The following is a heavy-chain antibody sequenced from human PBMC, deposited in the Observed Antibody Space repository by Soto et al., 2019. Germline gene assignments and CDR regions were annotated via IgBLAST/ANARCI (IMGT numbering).Heavy chain of an antibody. CDR3: WSSADSSGWYYSDY. Sequence: QVQLVQSGSEVKKPGSSVKVSCKASGGTFSTYAISWVRQAPGQGLEWMGGIIPIFGTANYAQRFQGRVTITADESSTTAYMELSSLRSEDTAVYYCWSSADSSGWYYSDYWGQGSLVTVSS. CDR1: GGTFSTYA. D-gene: IGHD6-19*01. V-gene: IGHV1-69*12. J-gene: IGHJ4*02. CDR2: IIPIFGTA.